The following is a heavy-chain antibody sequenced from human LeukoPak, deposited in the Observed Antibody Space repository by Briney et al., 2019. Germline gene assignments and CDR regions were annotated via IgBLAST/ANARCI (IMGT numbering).Heavy chain of an antibody. CDR2: IKQDGSGK. V-gene: IGHV3-7*03. CDR3: ARNNGMDV. J-gene: IGHJ6*02. CDR1: GFTFSTYW. Sequence: PGGSLRLSCAASGFTFSTYWMSWVRQAPGRGLEWVANIKQDGSGKYYVDSMKGRFTISKDNAKNSLYLQMNSLRAEDTALYHCARNNGMDVWGQGTTVIVSS.